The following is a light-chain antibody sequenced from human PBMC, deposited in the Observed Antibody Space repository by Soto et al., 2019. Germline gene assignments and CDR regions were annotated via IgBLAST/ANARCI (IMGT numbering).Light chain of an antibody. V-gene: IGKV1-39*01. CDR1: QTVNTY. Sequence: IQMTQSPSSLSASVGDSVTITCRASQTVNTYVNWYQQKPPKAPQLLIYAASGLHRGVPRRFRGSGSGTDFTLTITSLQPEDFATYFCQQTYTPQITFGQGTRLEIK. CDR3: QQTYTPQIT. J-gene: IGKJ5*01. CDR2: AAS.